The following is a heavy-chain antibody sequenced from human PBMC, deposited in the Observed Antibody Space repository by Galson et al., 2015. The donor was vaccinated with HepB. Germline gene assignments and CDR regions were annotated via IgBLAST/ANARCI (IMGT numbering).Heavy chain of an antibody. J-gene: IGHJ6*02. D-gene: IGHD4-17*01. CDR3: ARGWGDSGDYISYGMDV. CDR2: MNPYSGDT. Sequence: SVKVSCKASGYAFTSYDINWVRQATGQGLEWIGWMNPYSGDTDYAQNFQGRVRATRNTAIGTAYMELSSLRSEDTAVYYCARGWGDSGDYISYGMDVWGQGTTVPVSS. V-gene: IGHV1-8*01. CDR1: GYAFTSYD.